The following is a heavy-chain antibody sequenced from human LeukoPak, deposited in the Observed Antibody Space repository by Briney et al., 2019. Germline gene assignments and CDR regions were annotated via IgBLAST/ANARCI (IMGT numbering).Heavy chain of an antibody. CDR3: ARPQDFGLTGMNAFDI. CDR1: EDSFTNYW. CDR2: IYPGDSDT. D-gene: IGHD7-27*01. Sequence: GESLKISCEGSEDSFTNYWIGWVRQMPGKGLECMGIIYPGDSDTKYSPSFQGQVTISADKSISTAYLQWSSLKASDTAMYYCARPQDFGLTGMNAFDIWGQGTMVTVSS. V-gene: IGHV5-51*01. J-gene: IGHJ3*02.